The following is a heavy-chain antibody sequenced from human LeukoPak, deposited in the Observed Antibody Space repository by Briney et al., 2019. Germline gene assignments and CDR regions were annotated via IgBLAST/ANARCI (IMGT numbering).Heavy chain of an antibody. CDR2: IYTSGST. CDR1: GGSISSYY. D-gene: IGHD1-26*01. CDR3: ARENSGSYREFDY. J-gene: IGHJ4*02. Sequence: PSETLSLTCPVSGGSISSYYWRWLRQPAGKGLEWIGRIYTSGSTNYNASLKSRVSMSVDTSKNQFSLKLSSVTAADTAVFYCARENSGSYREFDYWGQGTLVTVSS. V-gene: IGHV4-4*07.